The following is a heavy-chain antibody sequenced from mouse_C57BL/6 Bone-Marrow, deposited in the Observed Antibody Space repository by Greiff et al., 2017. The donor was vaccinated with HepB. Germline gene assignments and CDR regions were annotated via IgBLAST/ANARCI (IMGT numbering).Heavy chain of an antibody. Sequence: QVQLQQPGAELVRPGSSVKLSCKASGYTFTSYWMDWVKQRPVQGLEWIGNIYPSDSETHYNQKFKDKATLTVDKSSSTAYMQLSSLTSEDSAVYYCARGVLLRLDYWGQGTTLTVSS. D-gene: IGHD1-1*01. J-gene: IGHJ2*01. CDR3: ARGVLLRLDY. CDR1: GYTFTSYW. CDR2: IYPSDSET. V-gene: IGHV1-61*01.